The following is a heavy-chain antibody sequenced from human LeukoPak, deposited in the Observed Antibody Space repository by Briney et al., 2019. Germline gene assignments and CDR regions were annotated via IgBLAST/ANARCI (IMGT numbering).Heavy chain of an antibody. CDR2: ISSSSSYI. D-gene: IGHD3-22*01. CDR1: GFTFSSYS. Sequence: IPGGSLRLSCAASGFTFSSYSMNWVRQAPVKGLEWVSSISSSSSYIYYADSVKGRFTISRDNAKNSLYLQMNSLRAEDTAVYYCASQSISSGYYSDTSAQYFQHWGQGTLVTVSS. V-gene: IGHV3-21*01. J-gene: IGHJ1*01. CDR3: ASQSISSGYYSDTSAQYFQH.